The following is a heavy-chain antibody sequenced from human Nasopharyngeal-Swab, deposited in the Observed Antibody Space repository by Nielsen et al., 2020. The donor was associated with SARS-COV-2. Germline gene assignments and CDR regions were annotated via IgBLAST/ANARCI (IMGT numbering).Heavy chain of an antibody. CDR2: IYTSGST. J-gene: IGHJ6*02. D-gene: IGHD3-10*01. CDR3: ARDNMVRGVIRYYYYGMDV. V-gene: IGHV4-4*07. CDR1: GGSFSSYY. Sequence: SETLSLTCAVYGGSFSSYYWSWIRQPAGKGLEWIGRIYTSGSTNYNPSLKSRVTMSVDTSKNQFSLKLSSVTAADTAVYYCARDNMVRGVIRYYYYGMDVWGQGTTVTVSS.